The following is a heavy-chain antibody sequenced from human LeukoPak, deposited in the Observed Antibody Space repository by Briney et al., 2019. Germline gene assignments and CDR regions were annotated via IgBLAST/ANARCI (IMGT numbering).Heavy chain of an antibody. Sequence: GGSLRLSCAASGFTFNNFAMGWLRQAPGRGLEWVATISGSGGNTYYADSVKGRFTISRDNSRNTLFLQMNSLRTDDTAVFYCAKEPYSSGWYFFDFWGQGTLVTVSS. V-gene: IGHV3-23*01. CDR3: AKEPYSSGWYFFDF. CDR1: GFTFNNFA. D-gene: IGHD6-19*01. J-gene: IGHJ4*02. CDR2: ISGSGGNT.